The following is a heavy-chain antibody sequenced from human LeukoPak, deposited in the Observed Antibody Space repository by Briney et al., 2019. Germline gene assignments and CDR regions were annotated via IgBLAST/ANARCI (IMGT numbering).Heavy chain of an antibody. Sequence: GGSLRLSCAASGFTFSSYGMHWVRQAPGKGLEWVAVIWYDGSNKYYADSVKGRFTISRDNSKNTLYLQMNSLRAEDTAVYYCARDWSIALRYMDVWGKGTTVTVSS. CDR2: IWYDGSNK. CDR3: ARDWSIALRYMDV. V-gene: IGHV3-33*01. CDR1: GFTFSSYG. D-gene: IGHD6-6*01. J-gene: IGHJ6*03.